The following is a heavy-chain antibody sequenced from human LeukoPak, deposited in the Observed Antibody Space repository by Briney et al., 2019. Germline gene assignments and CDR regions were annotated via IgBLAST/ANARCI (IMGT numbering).Heavy chain of an antibody. CDR1: GYTFTSYG. Sequence: GASVKVSCKASGYTFTSYGISWVRQAPGQGLEWMGGIIPIFGTANYAQKFQGRVTITTDESTSTAYMELSSLRSEDTAVYYCARDLYCSSTSCTDYWGQGTLVTVSS. CDR3: ARDLYCSSTSCTDY. CDR2: IIPIFGTA. D-gene: IGHD2-2*01. J-gene: IGHJ4*02. V-gene: IGHV1-69*05.